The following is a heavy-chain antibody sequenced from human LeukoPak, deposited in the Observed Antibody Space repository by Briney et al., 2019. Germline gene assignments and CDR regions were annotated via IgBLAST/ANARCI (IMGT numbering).Heavy chain of an antibody. D-gene: IGHD1-26*01. Sequence: GGALRLSCAASGCPFSSYAMYWVRQASGKGLAWVARIHGDGDNISYADSVRGRFTISRDNAKDTLYLHMNSLRPEDTAVYYCARAQVGAPTDLWGQGTLVTVSS. CDR2: IHGDGDNI. V-gene: IGHV3-74*01. CDR3: ARAQVGAPTDL. J-gene: IGHJ4*02. CDR1: GCPFSSYA.